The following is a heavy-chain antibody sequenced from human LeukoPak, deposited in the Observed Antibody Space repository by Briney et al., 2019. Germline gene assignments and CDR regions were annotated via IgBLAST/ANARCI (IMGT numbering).Heavy chain of an antibody. CDR2: INSDGSRI. CDR3: ARAPQIGFSGFDKNY. CDR1: GFTLSDYW. V-gene: IGHV3-74*01. J-gene: IGHJ4*02. Sequence: GESLKISCAASGFTLSDYWMHWVRQAPGKGLVWVSRINSDGSRIIYADSVKGRFTISRDNAKNTVYLQMNSLRADDTAVYFCARAPQIGFSGFDKNYWGQGTLVTVSS. D-gene: IGHD5-12*01.